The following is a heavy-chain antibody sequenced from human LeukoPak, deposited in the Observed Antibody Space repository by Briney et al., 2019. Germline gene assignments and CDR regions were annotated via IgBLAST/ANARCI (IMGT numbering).Heavy chain of an antibody. Sequence: GGSLRLSCAASGFTFSSYSMNWVRQAPGKGLEWVSSISSSSSYIYYADSVKGRFTISRDNAKNSLYLQMNSLRAEDTAVYYCARDPRPLDCSSTSCPLYYYHYYMDVWGKGTTVTVSS. CDR1: GFTFSSYS. V-gene: IGHV3-21*01. CDR3: ARDPRPLDCSSTSCPLYYYHYYMDV. J-gene: IGHJ6*03. D-gene: IGHD2-2*01. CDR2: ISSSSSYI.